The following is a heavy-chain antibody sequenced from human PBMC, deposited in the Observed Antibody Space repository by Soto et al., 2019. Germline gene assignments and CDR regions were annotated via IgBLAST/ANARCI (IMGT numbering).Heavy chain of an antibody. J-gene: IGHJ4*02. CDR2: ISAST. V-gene: IGHV3-23*01. CDR3: ALRRYSTRWYYLDY. Sequence: EMQLLESGGGLVQAGGSLRLSCAASGFTVSSYALNWVRQAPGKGLEWVSGISASTYYADSVKGRFTIYRDTSKNTLYLQRNSLRAEDTAIYFCALRRYSTRWYYLDYWGQGTLVTVSS. D-gene: IGHD6-13*01. CDR1: GFTVSSYA.